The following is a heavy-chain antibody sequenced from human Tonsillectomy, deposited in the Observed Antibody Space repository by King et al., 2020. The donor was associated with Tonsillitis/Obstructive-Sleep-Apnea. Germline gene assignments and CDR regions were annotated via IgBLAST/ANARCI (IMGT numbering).Heavy chain of an antibody. J-gene: IGHJ4*02. Sequence: VQLVESGGGVVQPGRSLRLSCAASGFTFSSYAMHWVRQAPGKGLEWVAVISYDGSNKYYADSVKGRFTISRDNSKNTLYLQMNSLRAEDTAVYYCAREGYGGYVREFDYWGQGTLVTFSS. D-gene: IGHD5-12*01. CDR1: GFTFSSYA. CDR2: ISYDGSNK. CDR3: AREGYGGYVREFDY. V-gene: IGHV3-30*04.